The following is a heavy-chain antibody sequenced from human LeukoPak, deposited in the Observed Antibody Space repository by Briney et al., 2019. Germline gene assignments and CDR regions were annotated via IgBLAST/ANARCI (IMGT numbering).Heavy chain of an antibody. CDR2: IYYRGST. J-gene: IGHJ2*01. CDR1: GGSISGYY. Sequence: SETLSLTCTVSGGSISGYYWSWIRQPPGKGLEWIGYIYYRGSTNYNPSLMSRASISVDTSKNQFSLKLDSLTAADTAVYYCVRRGVLWFGELSYYYFGLWGRGTLVAVSS. CDR3: VRRGVLWFGELSYYYFGL. D-gene: IGHD3-10*01. V-gene: IGHV4-59*01.